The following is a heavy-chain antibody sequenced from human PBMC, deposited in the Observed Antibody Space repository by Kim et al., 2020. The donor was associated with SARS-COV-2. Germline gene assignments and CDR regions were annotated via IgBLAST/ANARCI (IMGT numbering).Heavy chain of an antibody. CDR3: AKVDTAMVTSGYFDY. Sequence: AESVKGRFTSSRDNSKNTLYLQMNSLRAEDTAVYYCAKVDTAMVTSGYFDYWGQGTLVTVSS. V-gene: IGHV3-23*01. D-gene: IGHD5-18*01. J-gene: IGHJ4*02.